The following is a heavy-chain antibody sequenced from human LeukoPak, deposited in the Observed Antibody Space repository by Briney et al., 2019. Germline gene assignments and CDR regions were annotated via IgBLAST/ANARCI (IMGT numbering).Heavy chain of an antibody. CDR2: ISSSSSTI. Sequence: PGGSLRLSCAASGFTFSSYSMNWVRQAPGKGLEWVSYISSSSSTIYYADSVKGRFTISRDNAKNSLYLQMNSLRAEDTAVYYCARDQGYDFWSESLFDYWGQGTLVTVSS. D-gene: IGHD3-3*01. CDR3: ARDQGYDFWSESLFDY. CDR1: GFTFSSYS. J-gene: IGHJ4*02. V-gene: IGHV3-48*01.